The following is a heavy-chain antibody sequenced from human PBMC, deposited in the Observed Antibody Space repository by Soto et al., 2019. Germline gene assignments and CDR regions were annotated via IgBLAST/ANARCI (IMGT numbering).Heavy chain of an antibody. D-gene: IGHD3-10*01. CDR3: ARDLRRVRDTYYYGMDV. Sequence: ASVKVSCKASGGTFSSYAISWVRQAPGQGLEWMGGIIPISGTSNYAQKFQGRVTIIADESTSTAYMELSSLRSEDTAVYYCARDLRRVRDTYYYGMDVWGQGTTVTVSS. J-gene: IGHJ6*02. CDR2: IIPISGTS. V-gene: IGHV1-69*13. CDR1: GGTFSSYA.